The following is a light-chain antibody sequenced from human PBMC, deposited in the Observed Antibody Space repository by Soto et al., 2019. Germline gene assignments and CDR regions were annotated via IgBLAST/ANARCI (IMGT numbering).Light chain of an antibody. CDR1: SGHSNYA. CDR2: LNSDGSH. Sequence: QSVLTQSPSASASLGASVKLTCTLSSGHSNYAIAWHQQQPDKGPRYLMKLNSDGSHTKGDGIPDRFSGSSSGAERYLTISSLQSEDEADYYCQTWGTGVVFGGGTKVTVL. CDR3: QTWGTGVV. J-gene: IGLJ2*01. V-gene: IGLV4-69*01.